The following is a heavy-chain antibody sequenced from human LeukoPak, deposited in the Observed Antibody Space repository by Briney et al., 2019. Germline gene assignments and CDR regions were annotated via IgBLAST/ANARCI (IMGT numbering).Heavy chain of an antibody. Sequence: SETLSLTCTVSGGSISSSSYYWGWIRQPPGKGLEWIGYIYYSGSTNYNPSLKSRVTISVDTSKNQFSLKLSSVTAADTAVYYCARVDSSSWYLTFDPWGQGTLVTVSS. CDR2: IYYSGST. CDR3: ARVDSSSWYLTFDP. V-gene: IGHV4-61*05. J-gene: IGHJ5*02. D-gene: IGHD6-13*01. CDR1: GGSISSSSYY.